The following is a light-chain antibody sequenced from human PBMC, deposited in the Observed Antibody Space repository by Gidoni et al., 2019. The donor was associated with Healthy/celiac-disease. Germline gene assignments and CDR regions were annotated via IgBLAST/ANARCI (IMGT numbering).Light chain of an antibody. CDR1: QDSSNY. Sequence: DIQMTQSPSSLSASVGDRVTITCQASQDSSNYLNWYQQKPGKAPKLLIYDASNLETGVPSRFSGSGSGTDFTFTISSLQPEDIATYYCQQYDNPQYTFGQGTKLEIK. J-gene: IGKJ2*01. CDR2: DAS. V-gene: IGKV1-33*01. CDR3: QQYDNPQYT.